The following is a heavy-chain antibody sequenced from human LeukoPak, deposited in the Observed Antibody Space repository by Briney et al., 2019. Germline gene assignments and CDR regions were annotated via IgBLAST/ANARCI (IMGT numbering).Heavy chain of an antibody. V-gene: IGHV3-23*01. CDR1: GFTFSSYA. Sequence: GGSLRLSRAASGFTFSSYAMSWVRQAPGKGLEWVSAISGSGGSTYYADSVKGRFTISRDNSKNTLYLQMNSLRAEDTAVYYCAKDRGNIVVVPAAMVLDYWGQGTLVTVSS. CDR3: AKDRGNIVVVPAAMVLDY. D-gene: IGHD2-2*01. J-gene: IGHJ4*02. CDR2: ISGSGGST.